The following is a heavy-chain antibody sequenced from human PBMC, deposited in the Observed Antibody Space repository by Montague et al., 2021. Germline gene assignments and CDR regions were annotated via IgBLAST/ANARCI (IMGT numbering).Heavy chain of an antibody. CDR1: GDSVSSNDAT. Sequence: CAISGDSVSSNDATWNWNRQSSSRGLAWLGRTYYRSKWYNEYAMSVKSRITVNPDTSKNQFSLLLNSVTPEDTAVYYCARGWQKRFDPWGQGTLVTVSS. CDR2: TYYRSKWYN. J-gene: IGHJ5*02. D-gene: IGHD5-24*01. V-gene: IGHV6-1*01. CDR3: ARGWQKRFDP.